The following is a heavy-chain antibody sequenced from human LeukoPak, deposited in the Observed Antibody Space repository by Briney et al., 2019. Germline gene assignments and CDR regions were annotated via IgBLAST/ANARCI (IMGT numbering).Heavy chain of an antibody. CDR2: IYTSGST. J-gene: IGHJ4*02. D-gene: IGHD6-19*01. V-gene: IGHV4-61*02. CDR3: AGVSGWPYYFDY. CDR1: GGSISSGSYY. Sequence: PSQTLSLTXTVSGGSISSGSYYWSWIRQPAGEGLEWIGRIYTSGSTNYNPSLKSRVTISVDTSKNQFSLKLSSVTAADTAVYYCAGVSGWPYYFDYWGQGTLVTVSS.